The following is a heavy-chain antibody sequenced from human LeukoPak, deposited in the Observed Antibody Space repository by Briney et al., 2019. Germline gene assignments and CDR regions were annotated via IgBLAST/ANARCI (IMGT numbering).Heavy chain of an antibody. V-gene: IGHV1-18*01. CDR1: GYTFTSYG. CDR3: ARREYDFWSGSSIVDY. D-gene: IGHD3-3*01. Sequence: ASVKVSCKASGYTFTSYGISWVRQAPGQGLAWMGWISAYNGNTNYAQKLQGRVTMTTDTSTSTAYMELRSLRSDDTAVYYCARREYDFWSGSSIVDYWGQGTLVTVSS. J-gene: IGHJ4*02. CDR2: ISAYNGNT.